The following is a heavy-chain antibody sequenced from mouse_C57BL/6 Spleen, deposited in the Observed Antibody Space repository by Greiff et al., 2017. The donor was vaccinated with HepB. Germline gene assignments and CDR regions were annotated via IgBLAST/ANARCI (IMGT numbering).Heavy chain of an antibody. D-gene: IGHD6-1*01. V-gene: IGHV1-64*01. CDR3: ASAGSKENGDWFAY. J-gene: IGHJ3*01. CDR2: IHPNSGST. Sequence: QVQLQQPGAELVKPGASVKLSCKASGYTFTSYWMHWVKQRPGQGLEWIGMIHPNSGSTNYNEKFKSKATLTVDKSSSTAYMQLSSLTSEDSAVYYCASAGSKENGDWFAYWGQGTLVTVSA. CDR1: GYTFTSYW.